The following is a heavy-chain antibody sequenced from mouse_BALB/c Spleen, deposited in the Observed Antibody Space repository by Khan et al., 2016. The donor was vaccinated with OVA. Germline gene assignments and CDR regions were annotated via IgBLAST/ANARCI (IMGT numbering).Heavy chain of an antibody. V-gene: IGHV1S41*01. CDR1: GYTFTSYW. D-gene: IGHD1-1*01. CDR2: VSPGSGSP. Sequence: DLVKPGASVKLSCKAPGYTFTSYWINWIKQRPGQGLEWIGRVSPGSGSPYYNEIFKGKATVTVDKSSSTAYIQLNSPSSEDSAVYFCTRSNYYGNSLYARDYWGQGTSVTVSS. J-gene: IGHJ4*01. CDR3: TRSNYYGNSLYARDY.